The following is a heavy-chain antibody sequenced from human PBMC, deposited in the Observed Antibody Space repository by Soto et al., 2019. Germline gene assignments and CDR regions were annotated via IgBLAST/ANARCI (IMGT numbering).Heavy chain of an antibody. Sequence: GAALKTSWEACGFIFTNFWMHWGRQVRGKGLGWVSRIDTSGSSTSYAESGKGRITISRDNAKNTVSLHMNSLRAVVTGVYYCAKDSWYFDLWSEGSLVTVSS. CDR3: AKDSWYFDL. CDR1: GFIFTNFW. CDR2: IDTSGSST. D-gene: IGHD6-13*01. J-gene: IGHJ4*02. V-gene: IGHV3-74*01.